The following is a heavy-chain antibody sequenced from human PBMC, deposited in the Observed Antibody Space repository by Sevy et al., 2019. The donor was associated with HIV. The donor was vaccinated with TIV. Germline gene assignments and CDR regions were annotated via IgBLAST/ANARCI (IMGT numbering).Heavy chain of an antibody. CDR3: ARDRPDSGSYWVGYYFDY. V-gene: IGHV3-66*02. Sequence: GGSLRLSCAASGLTVSSNYMSWVRQAPGKGLEWVSVIYSGNRSYHADSVKGRFTISRDNSKNMLYLQMNNLRAEDTAVYYCARDRPDSGSYWVGYYFDYWGQGTLVTVSS. CDR1: GLTVSSNY. D-gene: IGHD1-26*01. CDR2: IYSGNRS. J-gene: IGHJ4*02.